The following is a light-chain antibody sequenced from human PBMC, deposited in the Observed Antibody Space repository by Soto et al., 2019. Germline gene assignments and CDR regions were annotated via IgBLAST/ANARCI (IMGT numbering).Light chain of an antibody. CDR2: GAS. J-gene: IGKJ1*01. CDR3: QQYGNSPRWT. V-gene: IGKV3-20*01. CDR1: QSVSSSY. Sequence: EIFLTHSPGTLSLSPGKRPTLSCRTIQSVSSSYLAWYQQRPGQAPRLLIYGASSRATGIPDRFSGSGSGTDFTLTISRLEPEDFAVYYCQQYGNSPRWTFGQGTKVDTK.